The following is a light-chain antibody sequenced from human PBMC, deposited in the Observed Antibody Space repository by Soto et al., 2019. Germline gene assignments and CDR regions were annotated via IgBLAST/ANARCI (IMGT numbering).Light chain of an antibody. J-gene: IGKJ1*01. Sequence: DILMTQAPSSLSASVGDRVTISCRASQSISRYLNWFQWKPGKAPNLLIYGASTLQSGVPSRFSGSGSGTEFTLTISSLHPEDFATYYCQQTYNTPRTFGQGTKVEIK. CDR1: QSISRY. V-gene: IGKV1-39*01. CDR3: QQTYNTPRT. CDR2: GAS.